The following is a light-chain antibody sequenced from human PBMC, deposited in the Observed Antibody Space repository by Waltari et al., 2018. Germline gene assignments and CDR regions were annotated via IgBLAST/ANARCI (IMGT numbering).Light chain of an antibody. J-gene: IGLJ3*02. CDR3: AAWDDRMNGRGV. CDR1: SSNTQNNT. Sequence: QSVLTQPPSASGTPGQRVTISCSGSSSNTQNNTVNWDQQHPGPAPKPLTYRNSLRTSGVPDRFSGSQSGTSASLAISGLQSEDEATYYCAAWDDRMNGRGVFGGGTKVTVL. CDR2: RNS. V-gene: IGLV1-44*01.